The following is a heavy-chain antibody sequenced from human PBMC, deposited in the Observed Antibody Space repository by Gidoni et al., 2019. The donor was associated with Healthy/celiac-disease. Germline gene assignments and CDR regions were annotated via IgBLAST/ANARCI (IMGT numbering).Heavy chain of an antibody. Sequence: EVQLVESGGGLVQPGGSLRLSCSASGFTLSSYAMHWVRQAPGKGLEYVSAISSNGGSTYYADSVKGRFTISRDNSKNTLYLQMSSLRAEDTAVYYCVKDLEAAAGTGLFDYWGQGTLVTVSS. CDR2: ISSNGGST. J-gene: IGHJ4*02. CDR1: GFTLSSYA. CDR3: VKDLEAAAGTGLFDY. V-gene: IGHV3-64D*09. D-gene: IGHD6-13*01.